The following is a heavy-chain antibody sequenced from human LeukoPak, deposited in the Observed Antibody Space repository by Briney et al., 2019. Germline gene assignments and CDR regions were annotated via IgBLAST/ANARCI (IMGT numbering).Heavy chain of an antibody. CDR1: AFTFSLYA. V-gene: IGHV3-21*05. CDR3: ARGTVQPGRIDC. J-gene: IGHJ4*02. CDR2: INDVSGDI. D-gene: IGHD1-14*01. Sequence: GGSLRLSCAASAFTFSLYAMNWVRQAPGKGLGWVSYINDVSGDIHSAASVRGRFTISRDNAKNTLYLQMNSLGAEDTAFYYCARGTVQPGRIDCWGQGTLVIVSS.